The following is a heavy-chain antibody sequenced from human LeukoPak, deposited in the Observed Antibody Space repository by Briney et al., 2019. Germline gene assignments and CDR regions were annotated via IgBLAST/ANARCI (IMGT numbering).Heavy chain of an antibody. V-gene: IGHV3-21*01. CDR3: ARDVLGYIYGSDAFDI. J-gene: IGHJ3*02. D-gene: IGHD5-18*01. CDR1: GFTFTSYS. Sequence: GGSLRLSCAASGFTFTSYSMNWVRQAPGKGLEWVSSISSSSSYIYYADSVKGRFTISRDNAKNSLYLQMNSLRAEDTAVYYCARDVLGYIYGSDAFDIWGQGTMVTVSS. CDR2: ISSSSSYI.